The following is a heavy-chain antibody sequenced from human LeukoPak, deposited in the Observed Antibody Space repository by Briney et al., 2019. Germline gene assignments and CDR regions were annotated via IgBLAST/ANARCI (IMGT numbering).Heavy chain of an antibody. CDR3: ARCSGYGMDV. V-gene: IGHV3-30-3*01. CDR1: GFTFSSYA. CDR2: MSFDGTHI. D-gene: IGHD3-10*02. J-gene: IGHJ6*02. Sequence: GGSLRLSCAASGFTFSSYAMHWVRQALGKGLEWVAVMSFDGTHIYYADSVKGRFTTSRDNSKNTLYLQMNSLRAEDTAVYYCARCSGYGMDVWGQGTTVTVSS.